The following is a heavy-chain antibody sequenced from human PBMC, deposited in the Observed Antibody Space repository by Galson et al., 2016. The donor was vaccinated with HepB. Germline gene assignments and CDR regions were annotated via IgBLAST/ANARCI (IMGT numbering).Heavy chain of an antibody. Sequence: SLRLSCAASGFTFSTYWMSWVRQAPGKGLEWVANIKPDGSEKNYVDSVKGRFTISRDTAKSSLYLQMRSLRAEDTAVYYCARRQMYAMSAFDYWGQGTLVTVSS. J-gene: IGHJ4*02. CDR2: IKPDGSEK. V-gene: IGHV3-7*01. D-gene: IGHD2-8*01. CDR3: ARRQMYAMSAFDY. CDR1: GFTFSTYW.